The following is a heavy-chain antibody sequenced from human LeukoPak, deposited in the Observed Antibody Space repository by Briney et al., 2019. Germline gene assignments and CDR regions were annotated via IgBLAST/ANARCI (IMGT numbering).Heavy chain of an antibody. CDR1: GFTFSSYS. CDR3: AGGPKQQLLWGRASNGFDP. Sequence: GGSLRLSCAASGFTFSSYSMNWVRQAPGKGLEWVSSISSSSSYIYYADSVKGRFTISRDNAKNSLYPQMNSLRAEDTAVYYCAGGPKQQLLWGRASNGFDPWGQGTLVTVSP. D-gene: IGHD2-2*01. CDR2: ISSSSSYI. V-gene: IGHV3-21*01. J-gene: IGHJ5*02.